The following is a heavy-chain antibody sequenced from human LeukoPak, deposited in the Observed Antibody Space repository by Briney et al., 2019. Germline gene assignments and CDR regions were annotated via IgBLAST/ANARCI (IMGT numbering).Heavy chain of an antibody. CDR1: GGSISSYY. CDR2: IYYSGSA. Sequence: PSETLSLTCTVSGGSISSYYWSWIRQPPGKGLEWIGYIYYSGSANYNPSLKSRVTISVDTSKKQFSLKLSSVTAADTAVYYCASGYSSGWPPSFCYGMDVWGQGTTVTVSS. D-gene: IGHD6-19*01. CDR3: ASGYSSGWPPSFCYGMDV. J-gene: IGHJ6*02. V-gene: IGHV4-59*08.